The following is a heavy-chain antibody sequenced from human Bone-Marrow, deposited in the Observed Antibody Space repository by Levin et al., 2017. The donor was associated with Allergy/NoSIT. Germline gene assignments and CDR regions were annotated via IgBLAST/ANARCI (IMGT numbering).Heavy chain of an antibody. J-gene: IGHJ4*02. CDR2: ISSTSSTI. Sequence: AGESLKISCAASGFTFSSYEMNWVRQAPGKGLEWVSYISSTSSTIYYADSVKGRFTISRDNAKNSLYLQMNSLRAEDTAVYYCARDLSGWATTGLDYWGQGTLVTVSS. CDR1: GFTFSSYE. D-gene: IGHD5-12*01. CDR3: ARDLSGWATTGLDY. V-gene: IGHV3-48*03.